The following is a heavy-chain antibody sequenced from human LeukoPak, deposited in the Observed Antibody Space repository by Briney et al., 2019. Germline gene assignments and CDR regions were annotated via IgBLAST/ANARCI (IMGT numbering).Heavy chain of an antibody. CDR3: ARASRRITIFGVGENGY. D-gene: IGHD3-3*01. J-gene: IGHJ4*02. Sequence: GASVKVSCKASGYTFTGYYMHWVRQAPGQGLEWMGWINPNSGGTNYAQKFQGRVTMTRDTSISTAYMELSRLRSDDTAVYCCARASRRITIFGVGENGYWGQGTLVTVSS. CDR2: INPNSGGT. V-gene: IGHV1-2*02. CDR1: GYTFTGYY.